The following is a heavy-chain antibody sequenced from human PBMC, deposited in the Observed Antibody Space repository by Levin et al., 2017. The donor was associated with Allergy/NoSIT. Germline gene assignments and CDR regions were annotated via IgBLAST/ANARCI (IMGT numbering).Heavy chain of an antibody. V-gene: IGHV4-4*02. CDR1: GGSISSSNW. CDR3: ARAPRRGTPTYYFDY. Sequence: PSETLSLTCAVSGGSISSSNWWSWVRQPPGKGLEWIGEIYHSGSTNYNPSLKSRVTISVDKSKNQFSLKLSSVTAADTAVYYCARAPRRGTPTYYFDYWGQGTLVTVSS. CDR2: IYHSGST. J-gene: IGHJ4*02. D-gene: IGHD3-10*01.